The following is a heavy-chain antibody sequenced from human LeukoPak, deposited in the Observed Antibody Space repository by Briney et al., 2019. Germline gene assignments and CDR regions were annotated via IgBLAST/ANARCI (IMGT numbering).Heavy chain of an antibody. CDR1: GGSISSSSYY. CDR3: ARIPYYYDSSGYYYPRNDAFDI. J-gene: IGHJ3*02. CDR2: IYYSGST. D-gene: IGHD3-22*01. Sequence: SETLSLTCTVSGGSISSSSYYWGWIRQPSGKGLEWIGSIYYSGSTYYNPSLKSRVTMSVDTSKNQFSLKLSSVTAADTAVYYCARIPYYYDSSGYYYPRNDAFDIWGQGTMVTVSS. V-gene: IGHV4-39*07.